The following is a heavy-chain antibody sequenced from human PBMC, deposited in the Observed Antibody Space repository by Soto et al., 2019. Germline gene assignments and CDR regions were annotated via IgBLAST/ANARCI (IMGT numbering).Heavy chain of an antibody. Sequence: GGSLRLSCSASGFTFSSYAMSWVRQAPGKGLEWVSAISGSGGSTYYADSVKGRFTISRDNSKNTLYLQMNSLRAEDTALYSCAKRLYSSNYYAAFDYWGQGTLVTVSS. CDR1: GFTFSSYA. V-gene: IGHV3-23*01. D-gene: IGHD6-13*01. CDR2: ISGSGGST. J-gene: IGHJ4*02. CDR3: AKRLYSSNYYAAFDY.